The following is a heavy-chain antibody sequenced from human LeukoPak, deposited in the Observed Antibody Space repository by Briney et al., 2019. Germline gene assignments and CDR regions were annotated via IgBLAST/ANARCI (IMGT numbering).Heavy chain of an antibody. CDR3: TTLYAMAAAGVDY. Sequence: GGSLRLSCAVSGFTFSNAWMRWVPQAPGKGLEWVGRIKSKTDGGTTDYAAPVKGRFTISRDDSKNTLYLQMNSLKTEDTAVYYCTTLYAMAAAGVDYWGQGTLVTVSS. J-gene: IGHJ4*02. CDR1: GFTFSNAW. D-gene: IGHD6-13*01. CDR2: IKSKTDGGTT. V-gene: IGHV3-15*01.